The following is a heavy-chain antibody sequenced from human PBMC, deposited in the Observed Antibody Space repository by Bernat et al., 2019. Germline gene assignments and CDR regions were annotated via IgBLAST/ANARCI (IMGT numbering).Heavy chain of an antibody. CDR1: GFTFSNHG. CDR3: ARGGNYLTTNKYYFDY. D-gene: IGHD4-11*01. V-gene: IGHV3-30-3*01. CDR2: ISYDGSNE. J-gene: IGHJ4*02. Sequence: QVQLVESGGGVVQPGRSLRRSCAASGFTFSNHGLHWVRQAPGKGLEWVSIISYDGSNEYYADSVKGRFTISRDSSRNTLYLQMNSLRPADTAVYYCARGGNYLTTNKYYFDYWGQGTLVTVSS.